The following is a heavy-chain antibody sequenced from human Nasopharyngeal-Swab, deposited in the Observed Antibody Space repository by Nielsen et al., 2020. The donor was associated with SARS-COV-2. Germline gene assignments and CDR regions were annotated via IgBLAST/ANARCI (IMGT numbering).Heavy chain of an antibody. CDR2: TEIGGTT. V-gene: IGHV3-53*01. Sequence: GGSLRLSYAVSGLTVSSTYMSWVRQAPGKGLEWVSVTEIGGTTHYADSVKGRFSISRDSSTNTLYLQMNNVRAEDTAVYYCARDLGGGYCTTTNCPGSWGQGTLVTVSS. CDR3: ARDLGGGYCTTTNCPGS. D-gene: IGHD2-2*01. J-gene: IGHJ1*01. CDR1: GLTVSSTY.